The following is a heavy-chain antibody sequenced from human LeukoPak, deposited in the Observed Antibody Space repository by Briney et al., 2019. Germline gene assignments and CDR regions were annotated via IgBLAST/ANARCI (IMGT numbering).Heavy chain of an antibody. CDR1: GFTFSSYA. D-gene: IGHD6-6*01. J-gene: IGHJ4*02. Sequence: HPGGSLRLSCAASGFTFSSYAMHWVRQAPGKGLEWVAVISYDGSNKYYADSVKGRFTISRDNSKNTLYLQMNSLRAEDTAVYYCARDPYSSSSIPFDYWGQGTLVTVSP. CDR2: ISYDGSNK. V-gene: IGHV3-30*01. CDR3: ARDPYSSSSIPFDY.